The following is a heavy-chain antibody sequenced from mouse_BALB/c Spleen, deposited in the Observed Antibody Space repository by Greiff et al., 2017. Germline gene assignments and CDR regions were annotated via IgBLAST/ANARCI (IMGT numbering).Heavy chain of an antibody. J-gene: IGHJ4*01. CDR3: ASTLLPYYYAMDD. CDR1: GFSLTSYG. V-gene: IGHV2-2*02. D-gene: IGHD1-2*01. Sequence: QVQLQQSGPGLVQPSQSLSITCTVSGFSLTSYGVHWVRQSPGKGLEWLGVIWSGGSTDYNAAFISRLSISKDNSKSQVFFKMNSLQANDTAIYYCASTLLPYYYAMDDWGQGTSVTVSS. CDR2: IWSGGST.